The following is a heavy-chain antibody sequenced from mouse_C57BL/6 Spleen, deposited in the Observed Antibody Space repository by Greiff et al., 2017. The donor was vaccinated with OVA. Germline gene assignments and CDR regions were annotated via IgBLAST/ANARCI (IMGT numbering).Heavy chain of an antibody. Sequence: QVQLQQSGPELVKPGASVKISCKASGYAFSSSWMNWVKQRPGKGLEWIGRIYPGDGDTNYNGKFKGKATLTADKSSSTAYMQLSSLTSEDSAVYFCAITAQATAYFDYWGQGTTLTVSS. V-gene: IGHV1-82*01. D-gene: IGHD3-2*02. J-gene: IGHJ2*01. CDR1: GYAFSSSW. CDR2: IYPGDGDT. CDR3: AITAQATAYFDY.